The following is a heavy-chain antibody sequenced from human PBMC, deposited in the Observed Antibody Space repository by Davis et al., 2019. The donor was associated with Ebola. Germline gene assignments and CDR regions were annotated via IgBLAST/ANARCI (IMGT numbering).Heavy chain of an antibody. D-gene: IGHD4-17*01. V-gene: IGHV3-11*04. CDR2: ISSSGSTI. Sequence: GESLKISCAASGFTFSDYYMSWIRQAPGKGLEWVSYISSSGSTIYYADSVKGRFTISRDNAKNSLYLQMNSLRAEDTAVYYCARDRRDYGEILGFDPWGQGTLVTVSS. J-gene: IGHJ5*02. CDR3: ARDRRDYGEILGFDP. CDR1: GFTFSDYY.